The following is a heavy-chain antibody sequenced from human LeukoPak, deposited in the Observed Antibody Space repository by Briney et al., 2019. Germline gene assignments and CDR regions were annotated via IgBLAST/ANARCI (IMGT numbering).Heavy chain of an antibody. D-gene: IGHD5-18*01. J-gene: IGHJ6*03. CDR2: IIPIFGTA. V-gene: IGHV1-69*05. CDR1: GGTFSKYV. CDR3: ARVMGVDTTMVWSHYYYMDV. Sequence: SVKVFCKASGGTFSKYVINWVRQAPGQGLEWMGGIIPIFGTANYAQKFQGRVTITTDESTSTAYMEFSSLRDDDTAVYYCARVMGVDTTMVWSHYYYMDVWGKGTTVTVSS.